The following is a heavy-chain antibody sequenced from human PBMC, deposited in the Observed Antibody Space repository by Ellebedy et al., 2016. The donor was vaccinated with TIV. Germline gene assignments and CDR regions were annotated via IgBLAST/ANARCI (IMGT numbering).Heavy chain of an antibody. J-gene: IGHJ4*02. CDR1: GFTFSSHD. CDR2: ITSAGDT. V-gene: IGHV3-13*01. Sequence: GESLKISCAASGFTFSSHDMHWVRQPTGKGLEWVSGITSAGDTYYLGSVKGRFIISRDSAKTSLYLQMNSLRAEDTAVYYCARATSGFDYWGQGALATVSS. CDR3: ARATSGFDY. D-gene: IGHD5-24*01.